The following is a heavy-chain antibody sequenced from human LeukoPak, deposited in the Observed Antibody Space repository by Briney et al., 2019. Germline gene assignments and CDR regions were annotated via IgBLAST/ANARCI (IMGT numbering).Heavy chain of an antibody. CDR2: IYNSGST. CDR3: VRDRELHY. D-gene: IGHD1-7*01. J-gene: IGHJ4*02. V-gene: IGHV4-59*01. Sequence: SETLSLTCTVSGGSISIYYWSWVRQPPGKGLEWIGYIYNSGSTTYNPSLKSRATISVDTSKNQFSLKLTSMTAADTALYYCVRDRELHYWGQGILVTVSS. CDR1: GGSISIYY.